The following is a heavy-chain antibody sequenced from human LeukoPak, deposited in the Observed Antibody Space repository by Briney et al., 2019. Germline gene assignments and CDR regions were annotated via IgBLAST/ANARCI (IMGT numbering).Heavy chain of an antibody. D-gene: IGHD3-3*01. Sequence: GGSLRLSCAASGFTLSSYGMHWVRQAPDKGLEWVAFIRYDGSNKYYADSVKGRFTISRDNSKNTLYLQMNSLRAEDTAVYYCAKDRPIFGVAWGQGTLVTVSS. J-gene: IGHJ5*02. V-gene: IGHV3-30*02. CDR2: IRYDGSNK. CDR3: AKDRPIFGVA. CDR1: GFTLSSYG.